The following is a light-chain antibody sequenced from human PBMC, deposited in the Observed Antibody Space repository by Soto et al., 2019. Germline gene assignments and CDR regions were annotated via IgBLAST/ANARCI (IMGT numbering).Light chain of an antibody. V-gene: IGKV2-28*01. CDR3: MQALQTPYT. Sequence: DTVMTQSPLSLPVTPGESASISCRSSQSLLHSNGYNYLDWYLQKPGQSPQLLIYLGSNRASGVPDRFSGSGSGTYFTLKISKVEAEDVGVYHCMQALQTPYTFGQGTKLEIK. J-gene: IGKJ2*01. CDR1: QSLLHSNGYNY. CDR2: LGS.